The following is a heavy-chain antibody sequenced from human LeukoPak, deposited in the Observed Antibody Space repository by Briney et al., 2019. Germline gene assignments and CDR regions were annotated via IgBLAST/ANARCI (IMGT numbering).Heavy chain of an antibody. CDR3: ARGARRGWYFDY. D-gene: IGHD3-10*01. V-gene: IGHV4-34*01. J-gene: IGHJ4*02. Sequence: PSETLSLTCAVYGGSFSGYYWSWIRQPPGKGLEWIGEIKHSGSTNYNPSLKSLVTISVDTSKNQFSLKLSSVSAADTAVYYCARGARRGWYFDYWGQGTLVTVSS. CDR1: GGSFSGYY. CDR2: IKHSGST.